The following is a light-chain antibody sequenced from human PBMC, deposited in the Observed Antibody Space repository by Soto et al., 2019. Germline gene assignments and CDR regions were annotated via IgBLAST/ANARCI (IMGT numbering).Light chain of an antibody. J-gene: IGKJ1*01. Sequence: DIQMTQSPSTLSASVGDRVTITCRASQSISNWLAWYQQKPGKAPKLLMYDASSLERGVPSRFSGSGSGTEFTRTIRSLQPDDFATYYFQQYNSYSRTFGQGTKVDIK. V-gene: IGKV1-5*01. CDR1: QSISNW. CDR3: QQYNSYSRT. CDR2: DAS.